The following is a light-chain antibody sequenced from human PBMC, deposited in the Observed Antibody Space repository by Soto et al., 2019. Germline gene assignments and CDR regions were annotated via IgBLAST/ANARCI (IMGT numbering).Light chain of an antibody. V-gene: IGKV3-20*01. CDR1: QNIHNNY. J-gene: IGKJ1*01. CDR2: DIS. CDR3: QRYATAKT. Sequence: ETVLTQSPGTLSLSPGERATLSCRASQNIHNNYLAWYQQKPGQAPRLLIYDISTRATGIPDRFSGSGSGTDFTLTISRLEPEDFAVYYCQRYATAKTFGQGTKVEIK.